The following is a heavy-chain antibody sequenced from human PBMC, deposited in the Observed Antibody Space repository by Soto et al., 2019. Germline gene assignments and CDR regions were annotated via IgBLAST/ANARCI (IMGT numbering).Heavy chain of an antibody. CDR2: ISYDGSNK. D-gene: IGHD3-3*01. CDR3: ARDPADFWSGYRDYYYYGMDV. J-gene: IGHJ6*02. CDR1: GFTFSSYA. Sequence: GGSLRLSWAASGFTFSSYAMHGVRQAPGKGLEWVAVISYDGSNKYYADSVKGRFTTSRDNSKNTLYLQMNSMRAEDTAVYYCARDPADFWSGYRDYYYYGMDVWGQGTTVTVSS. V-gene: IGHV3-30-3*01.